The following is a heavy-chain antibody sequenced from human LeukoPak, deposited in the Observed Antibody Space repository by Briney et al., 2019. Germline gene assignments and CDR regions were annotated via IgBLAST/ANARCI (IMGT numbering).Heavy chain of an antibody. J-gene: IGHJ5*02. V-gene: IGHV1-18*01. CDR3: ARDHGGGSYCVWFDP. CDR2: ISAYNGNT. D-gene: IGHD1-26*01. CDR1: GYTFTSSG. Sequence: GASVKVSCKASGYTFTSSGISWVRQAPGQGLEWMGWISAYNGNTNYAQKLQGRVTMTTDTSTSTAYMELRSLRSDDTAVYYCARDHGGGSYCVWFDPWGQGTLVTVSS.